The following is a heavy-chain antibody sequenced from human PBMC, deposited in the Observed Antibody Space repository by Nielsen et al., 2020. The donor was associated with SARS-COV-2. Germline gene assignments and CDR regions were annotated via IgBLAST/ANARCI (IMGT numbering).Heavy chain of an antibody. CDR1: GGSISSSSYY. Sequence: SETLSLTCTVSGGSISSSSYYWGWIRQPPGKGLEWIGSIYYSGSTYYNPSLKSRVTISVDTSKNQFSLKLSSVTAADTAVYYCARRERGILTGMIYYSGQGTLVTVSS. J-gene: IGHJ4*02. D-gene: IGHD3-9*01. V-gene: IGHV4-39*01. CDR3: ARRERGILTGMIYY. CDR2: IYYSGST.